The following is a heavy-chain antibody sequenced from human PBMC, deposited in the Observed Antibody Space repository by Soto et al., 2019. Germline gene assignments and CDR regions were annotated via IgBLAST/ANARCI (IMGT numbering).Heavy chain of an antibody. CDR3: AQDRGWGVVSPSHDY. CDR2: IRATGGET. J-gene: IGHJ4*02. CDR1: GFTFRNFV. D-gene: IGHD2-21*01. Sequence: EVQLLESGGGMVQPGGSLRVSCAASGFTFRNFVMSWVRQAPGKGLEWDSAIRATGGETFYADSVKGRFTISRDNSKNTLYLQMNSLRDEDTALYFCAQDRGWGVVSPSHDYWGQGTLVTVSS. V-gene: IGHV3-23*01.